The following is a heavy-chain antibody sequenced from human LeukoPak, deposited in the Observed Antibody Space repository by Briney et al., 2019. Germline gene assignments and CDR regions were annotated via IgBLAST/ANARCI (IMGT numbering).Heavy chain of an antibody. CDR1: GGSISSYY. D-gene: IGHD3-10*01. CDR3: ASITMVRGVIFAFDI. CDR2: IYYSGST. J-gene: IGHJ3*02. Sequence: SETLSLTCTVSGGSISSYYWSWVRQPPGKGLEWIGYIYYSGSTNYNPSPKSRVTISVDTSKNQFSLKLSSVTAADTAVYYCASITMVRGVIFAFDIWGQGTMVTVSS. V-gene: IGHV4-59*08.